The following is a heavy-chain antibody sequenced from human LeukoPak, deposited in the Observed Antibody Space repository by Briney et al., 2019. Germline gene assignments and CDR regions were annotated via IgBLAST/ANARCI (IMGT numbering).Heavy chain of an antibody. CDR2: IIPIFGTA. J-gene: IGHJ4*02. CDR1: GGTFSSYA. V-gene: IGHV1-69*05. D-gene: IGHD4-17*01. CDR3: ARLGDGDYPPG. Sequence: SVKVSCKAAGGTFSSYAVSWVRQAPGQGLGLMGVIIPIFGTANYAQKFQGRGSMTRYVSTSTVYMELSSLKSEDTAVYYCARLGDGDYPPGWGQGTLVTVSS.